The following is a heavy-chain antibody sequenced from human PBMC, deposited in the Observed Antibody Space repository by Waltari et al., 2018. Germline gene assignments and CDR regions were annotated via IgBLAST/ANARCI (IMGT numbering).Heavy chain of an antibody. Sequence: EVQLLESGGGLVQPGGSLRLFCAASGFTLSSYAMSWVRQAPGKGLEWVSAISGSGGSTYYADSVKGRFTISRDNSKNTLYLQMNSLRAEDTAVYYCAKSVVYSSSPTRWGQGTLVTVSS. CDR2: ISGSGGST. J-gene: IGHJ4*02. D-gene: IGHD6-6*01. CDR3: AKSVVYSSSPTR. CDR1: GFTLSSYA. V-gene: IGHV3-23*01.